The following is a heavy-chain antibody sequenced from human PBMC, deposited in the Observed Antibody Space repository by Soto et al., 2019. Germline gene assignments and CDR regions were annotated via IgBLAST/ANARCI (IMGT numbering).Heavy chain of an antibody. CDR3: ARGAFKYSYGPFDI. Sequence: ASVKVSCKASGYTFTSYGISWVRQAPGQGLEWMGWISAYNGNTNYAQKLRGRVTMTTDTSTSTAYMELRSLRSDDTAVYYCARGAFKYSYGPFDIWGQGTMVTVSS. J-gene: IGHJ3*02. CDR1: GYTFTSYG. CDR2: ISAYNGNT. V-gene: IGHV1-18*01. D-gene: IGHD5-18*01.